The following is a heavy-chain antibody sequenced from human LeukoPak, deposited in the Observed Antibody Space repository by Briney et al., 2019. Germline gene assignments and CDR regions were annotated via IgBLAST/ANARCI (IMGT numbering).Heavy chain of an antibody. CDR2: IYYSGST. D-gene: IGHD5-18*01. CDR3: ARSGYSYGYVTWYFDL. V-gene: IGHV4-59*01. J-gene: IGHJ2*01. Sequence: SETLSLTCTVSGGSISSYYWSRIRQPPGKGLEWIGYIYYSGSTNYNPSLKSRFTISVDTSKNQFSLKLSSVTAADTAVYYCARSGYSYGYVTWYFDLWGRGTLVTVSP. CDR1: GGSISSYY.